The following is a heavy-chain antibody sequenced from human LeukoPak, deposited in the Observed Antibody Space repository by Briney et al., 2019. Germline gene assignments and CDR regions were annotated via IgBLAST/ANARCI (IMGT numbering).Heavy chain of an antibody. J-gene: IGHJ3*02. CDR3: ARDSVGATWSAFDI. D-gene: IGHD1-26*01. CDR1: GGSISSYY. Sequence: SETLSLTCTVSGGSISSYYWSWIRQPPGKGLEWIAYIYYSGSTNYNPSLKSRVTISVDTSKNQFSLKLSSVTAADTAVYYCARDSVGATWSAFDIWGQGTMVTVSS. CDR2: IYYSGST. V-gene: IGHV4-59*01.